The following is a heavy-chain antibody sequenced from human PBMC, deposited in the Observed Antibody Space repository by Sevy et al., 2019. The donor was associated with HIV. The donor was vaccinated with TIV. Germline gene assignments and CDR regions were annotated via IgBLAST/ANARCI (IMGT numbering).Heavy chain of an antibody. V-gene: IGHV1-18*01. Sequence: ASVKVSCKASGYTFTSFGISWVRQAPGQGLEWMGWISAYNGNTNYAQKLQGRVTMTTDTSTSTAYMELRSLRSDDTAVYYCARDWFSDVRGYNDCWGQGTLVTVSS. CDR1: GYTFTSFG. J-gene: IGHJ4*02. D-gene: IGHD5-12*01. CDR3: ARDWFSDVRGYNDC. CDR2: ISAYNGNT.